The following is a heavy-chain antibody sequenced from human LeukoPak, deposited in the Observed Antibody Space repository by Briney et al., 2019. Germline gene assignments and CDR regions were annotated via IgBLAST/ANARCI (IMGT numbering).Heavy chain of an antibody. V-gene: IGHV3-30*02. J-gene: IGHJ6*03. D-gene: IGHD1-26*01. CDR3: ARDRSGSNYYLDV. CDR1: GFTFSSYG. Sequence: GGSLRLSCAASGFTFSSYGMHWVRQAPGKGLEGVTFIQHDGNNKYYTDSVKGRFTISRDNSRNTLYLQMNSLRAEDTAVYYCARDRSGSNYYLDVWGKGTTVTVSS. CDR2: IQHDGNNK.